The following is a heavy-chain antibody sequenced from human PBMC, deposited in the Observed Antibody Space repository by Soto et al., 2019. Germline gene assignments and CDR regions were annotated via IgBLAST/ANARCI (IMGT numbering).Heavy chain of an antibody. J-gene: IGHJ4*02. Sequence: ASVKVSCKASGYTFTSYGISWVRQAPGQGLEWMGWISAYNGNTNYAQKLQGRVTMTTDTPTSTAYMELRSLRSDATAVYYCARGTLLWFGELLRGQSLDYWGQGTLVTVSS. CDR3: ARGTLLWFGELLRGQSLDY. D-gene: IGHD3-10*01. V-gene: IGHV1-18*04. CDR2: ISAYNGNT. CDR1: GYTFTSYG.